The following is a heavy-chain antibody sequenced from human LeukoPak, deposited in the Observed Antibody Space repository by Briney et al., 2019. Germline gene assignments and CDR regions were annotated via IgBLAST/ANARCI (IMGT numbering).Heavy chain of an antibody. D-gene: IGHD3-3*01. J-gene: IGHJ5*02. CDR2: INPNSGGT. CDR1: GYTFTGYY. Sequence: ASVKVSCKASGYTFTGYYMHWVRQAPGQGLEWMGWINPNSGGTNYAQKFQGRVTMTRDTSISTAYMELSRLRSDDTAVYYCAGEALEWFRPYNWFDPWGQGTLVTVSS. CDR3: AGEALEWFRPYNWFDP. V-gene: IGHV1-2*02.